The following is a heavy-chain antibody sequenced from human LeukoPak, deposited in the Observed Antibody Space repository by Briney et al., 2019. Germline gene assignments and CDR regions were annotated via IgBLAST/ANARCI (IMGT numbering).Heavy chain of an antibody. Sequence: GRSLRLPCSVSGFNFDDFTMHWVRQAPGSGLEWVASIGGDGGDADYADSVKGRFAISRDSAKNSLYLQMSSLRPADTAFYYCAKDYVGRGFDYWGQGTLVTVSS. CDR2: IGGDGGDA. V-gene: IGHV3-9*01. CDR1: GFNFDDFT. J-gene: IGHJ4*02. CDR3: AKDYVGRGFDY. D-gene: IGHD3-10*01.